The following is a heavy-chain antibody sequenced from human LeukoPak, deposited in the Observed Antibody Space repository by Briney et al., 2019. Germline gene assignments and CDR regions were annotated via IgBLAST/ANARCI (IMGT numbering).Heavy chain of an antibody. CDR1: GGTFSSYA. CDR3: ARDDTQGRYFDWTF. V-gene: IGHV1-18*01. Sequence: ASVKVSCKASGGTFSSYAISWVRQAPGQGLEWMGWISAYNGNTNYAQKLQGRVTMTTDTSTSTAYMELRSLRSDDTAVYYCARDDTQGRYFDWTFWGQGTLVTVSS. D-gene: IGHD3-9*01. J-gene: IGHJ4*02. CDR2: ISAYNGNT.